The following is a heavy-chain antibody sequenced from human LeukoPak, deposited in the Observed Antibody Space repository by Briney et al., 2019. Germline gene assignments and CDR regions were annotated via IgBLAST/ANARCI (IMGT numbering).Heavy chain of an antibody. CDR3: ARLSHGFDS. Sequence: GESLRISCKVSGYSFTNNWIGWLRQMPGKGLEWMGIIYPGDSDTRYSPSFQGQITISADKSISTAYLQWGSLNASDTAMYYCARLSHGFDSWGQGTLVTVSS. CDR2: IYPGDSDT. J-gene: IGHJ5*01. CDR1: GYSFTNNW. V-gene: IGHV5-51*01.